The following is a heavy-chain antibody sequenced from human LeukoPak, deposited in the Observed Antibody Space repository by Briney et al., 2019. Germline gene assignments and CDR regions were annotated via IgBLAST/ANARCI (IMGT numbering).Heavy chain of an antibody. CDR2: IIPILGIA. Sequence: SVKVSCKASGGTFSSYAISWGRQAPGQGLEWMGRIIPILGIANYAQKFQGRVTITADKSTSTAYMELSSLRSEDTAVYYCARDYSQYQLLSNYYYYGMDVWGQGTTVTVSS. CDR1: GGTFSSYA. CDR3: ARDYSQYQLLSNYYYYGMDV. V-gene: IGHV1-69*04. D-gene: IGHD2-2*01. J-gene: IGHJ6*02.